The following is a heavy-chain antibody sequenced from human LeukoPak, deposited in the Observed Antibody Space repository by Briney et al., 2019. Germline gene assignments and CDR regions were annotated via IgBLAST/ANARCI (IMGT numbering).Heavy chain of an antibody. CDR3: ARDIFIAAAGTRAFDI. J-gene: IGHJ3*02. CDR2: TYYRSKWYN. D-gene: IGHD6-13*01. V-gene: IGHV6-1*01. CDR1: GDSVSSNSAA. Sequence: SQTLSLTCAISGDSVSSNSAAWNWIRQSPSRGLEWLGRTYYRSKWYNDYAVSVKSRITINPDTSKNEFSLQLNSATPEDTALYYCARDIFIAAAGTRAFDIWGQGTMVTVSS.